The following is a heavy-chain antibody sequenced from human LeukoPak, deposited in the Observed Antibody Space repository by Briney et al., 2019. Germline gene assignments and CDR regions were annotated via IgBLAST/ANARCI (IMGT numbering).Heavy chain of an antibody. CDR2: ISYSGST. D-gene: IGHD1-1*01. Sequence: SETLSLTCTVSGGSISSYYWSWIRQPPGKGLEWIGFISYSGSTYYSPSLRSRVTISLDTSKNQFSLELTSVTAADTAVYYCARHQLNFDYWGQGILVTVSS. CDR1: GGSISSYY. CDR3: ARHQLNFDY. V-gene: IGHV4-59*01. J-gene: IGHJ4*02.